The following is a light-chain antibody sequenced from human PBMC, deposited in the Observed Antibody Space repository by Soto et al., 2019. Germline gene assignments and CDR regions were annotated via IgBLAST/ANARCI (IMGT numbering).Light chain of an antibody. CDR2: DAS. J-gene: IGKJ4*01. CDR3: QQYGSSPLT. Sequence: EIVLTQSPGTLSLSPGKRATLSCRASQSVTSSYLAWYQQKPGQTPRLVIFDASTRATGIPDRFSGSGSGTDFTLTISRLEPEDFSVYYCQQYGSSPLTFGAGTKVEIK. V-gene: IGKV3-20*01. CDR1: QSVTSSY.